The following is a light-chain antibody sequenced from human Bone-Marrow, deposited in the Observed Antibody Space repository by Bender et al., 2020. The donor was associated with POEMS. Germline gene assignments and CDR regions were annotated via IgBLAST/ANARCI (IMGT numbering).Light chain of an antibody. V-gene: IGLV2-8*01. CDR2: EVN. CDR1: SSDIGGYNS. CDR3: ASYAGNNGV. Sequence: QSALTQPPSASGSPGQSVTISCTGTSSDIGGYNSVSWYQQHSGGVPKLIIYEVNKRPSGVPDRFSGSKSGNTASLTVSGLQADDEADYYCASYAGNNGVFGGGTKLTVL. J-gene: IGLJ2*01.